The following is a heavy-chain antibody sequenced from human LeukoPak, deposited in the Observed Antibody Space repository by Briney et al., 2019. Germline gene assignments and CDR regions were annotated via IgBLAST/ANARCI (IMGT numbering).Heavy chain of an antibody. D-gene: IGHD6-19*01. V-gene: IGHV3-20*01. J-gene: IGHJ6*02. CDR3: ARDRLGMDF. CDR1: GFTIDAYG. Sequence: AGGSLSLYCAASGFTIDAYGMSWVRQAPGQGLEWVFGINWNGGSTGYADSVKGRFTISRDNAKNSLYLQMNSLRAEDTALYHCARDRLGMDFWGQGTTVTVPS. CDR2: INWNGGST.